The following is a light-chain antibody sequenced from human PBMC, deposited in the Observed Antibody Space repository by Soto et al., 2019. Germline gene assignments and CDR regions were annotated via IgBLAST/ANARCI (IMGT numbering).Light chain of an antibody. CDR1: RSNIGRNF. CDR3: AAWDDPLDARV. J-gene: IGLJ3*02. Sequence: QSVLTQSPSASGTLGQRVTISCSGSRSNIGRNFAYWYQHVPGTAPRLLIQRNNERPSGVPDRFSGSKSGTSVSLAISGLRSDDEATNYCAAWDDPLDARVFGGGSKVTVL. V-gene: IGLV1-47*01. CDR2: RNN.